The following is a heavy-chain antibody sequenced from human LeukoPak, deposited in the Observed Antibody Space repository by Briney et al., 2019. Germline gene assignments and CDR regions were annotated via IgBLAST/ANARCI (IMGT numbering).Heavy chain of an antibody. Sequence: SETLSLTCTVSGGSISSHYWSWIRQPPGKGLEWIGSIYYSGSTYYNPSLKSRVTISVDTSKNQFSLKLSSVTAADTAVYYCARVIRFLDPWGQGTLVTVSS. CDR2: IYYSGST. V-gene: IGHV4-59*11. CDR3: ARVIRFLDP. D-gene: IGHD3-3*01. CDR1: GGSISSHY. J-gene: IGHJ5*02.